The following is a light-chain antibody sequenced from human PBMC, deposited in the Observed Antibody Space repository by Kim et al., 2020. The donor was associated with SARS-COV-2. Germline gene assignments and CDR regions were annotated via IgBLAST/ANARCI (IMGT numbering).Light chain of an antibody. Sequence: PGETATLACRATESVGSNVAWYQQKFGQSPRLLMHSASARATGIPARFSGTGSGTEFTLTISGLQSEDFATYYCQQYNNWPPYTFGRGTKLEI. CDR2: SAS. J-gene: IGKJ2*01. CDR3: QQYNNWPPYT. CDR1: ESVGSN. V-gene: IGKV3-15*01.